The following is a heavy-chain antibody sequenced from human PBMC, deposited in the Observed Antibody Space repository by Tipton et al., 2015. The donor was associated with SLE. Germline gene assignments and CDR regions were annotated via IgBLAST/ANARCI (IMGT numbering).Heavy chain of an antibody. D-gene: IGHD5-18*01. J-gene: IGHJ4*02. Sequence: QSGAEVKKPGAPVRVSCKASGYTFTTCGISWVRQTPGQGLEWMRWISTYNGNTNYAQKLQGRVTMTADTSTRTAYMELRSLRSDYTASYYCARVRVVIAMGVCDFWGQGILVTVSS. CDR3: ARVRVVIAMGVCDF. V-gene: IGHV1-18*01. CDR2: ISTYNGNT. CDR1: GYTFTTCG.